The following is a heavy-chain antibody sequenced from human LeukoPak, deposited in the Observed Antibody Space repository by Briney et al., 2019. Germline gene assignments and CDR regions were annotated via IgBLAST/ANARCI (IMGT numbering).Heavy chain of an antibody. J-gene: IGHJ4*02. D-gene: IGHD4-23*01. V-gene: IGHV4-34*01. CDR3: ARTYGGQIDY. CDR2: INHSGST. CDR1: GGSFSGYY. Sequence: PSETLSLTCAVYGGSFSGYYWSWIRQPPGKGLEWIGEINHSGSTNYNPSLKSRVTISVDTSKNQFSLKLSSVTAADTAVYYCARTYGGQIDYWGQGTLVTVSS.